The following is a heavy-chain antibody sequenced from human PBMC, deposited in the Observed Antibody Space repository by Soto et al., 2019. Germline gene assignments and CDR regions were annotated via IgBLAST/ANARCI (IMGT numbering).Heavy chain of an antibody. J-gene: IGHJ2*01. Sequence: EVQLLESGGGLVQPGGSLRLSCAASGFAFSIYAMNWVRQAPGKRLEWVSSITDSGTSITYADSVKGRFTISRDNSKNILYLQMHSLRADDTAVYYCAKVHSSWFFDLWGRGTLVTVSS. CDR1: GFAFSIYA. V-gene: IGHV3-23*01. CDR3: AKVHSSWFFDL. CDR2: ITDSGTSI.